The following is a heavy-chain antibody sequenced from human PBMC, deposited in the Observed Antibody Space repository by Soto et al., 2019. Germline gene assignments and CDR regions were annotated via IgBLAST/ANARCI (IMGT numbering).Heavy chain of an antibody. CDR2: VYYTGST. V-gene: IGHV4-61*01. Sequence: SETLSLTCTVSGGSVRSDSYYWTWIRQPPGKGLEWIGYVYYTGSTNYNPSLKSRVTISVDTSRNQFSLKLSSMTAADTAVYYCARALKIPASGTYDYWGQGTLVTVSS. J-gene: IGHJ4*02. D-gene: IGHD6-13*01. CDR1: GGSVRSDSYY. CDR3: ARALKIPASGTYDY.